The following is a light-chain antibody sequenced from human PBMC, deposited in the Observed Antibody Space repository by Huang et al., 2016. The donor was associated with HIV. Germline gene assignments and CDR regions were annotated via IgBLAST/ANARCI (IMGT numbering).Light chain of an antibody. CDR2: AAS. CDR3: QQSYSIPFT. V-gene: IGKV1-39*01. J-gene: IGKJ3*01. CDR1: QSIRRY. Sequence: DIQMTQSPSSLSASVGDRVTITCRASQSIRRYLNWYQQKPGKAPKLLIYAASNLQSGVPSMFSGSGSGTDFTLSISSLQPEDFATYYCQQSYSIPFTFGPGTKVDIK.